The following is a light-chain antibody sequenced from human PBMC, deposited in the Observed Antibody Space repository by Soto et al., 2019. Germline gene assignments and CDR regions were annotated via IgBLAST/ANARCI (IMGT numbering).Light chain of an antibody. Sequence: DVQLTQAPSTLSASVGDRVTITWRASQSVGNWLAWYQQKPGKAPNLLIYDASTLENGVPSRFSGSASGTDFTLTISSLQPDDFATYYCQQYNSYSWTFGQGTKVDIK. V-gene: IGKV1-5*01. CDR3: QQYNSYSWT. J-gene: IGKJ1*01. CDR2: DAS. CDR1: QSVGNW.